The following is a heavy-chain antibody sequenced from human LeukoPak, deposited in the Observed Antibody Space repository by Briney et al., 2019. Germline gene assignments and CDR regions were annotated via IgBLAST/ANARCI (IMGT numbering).Heavy chain of an antibody. J-gene: IGHJ4*02. V-gene: IGHV4-59*01. D-gene: IGHD2/OR15-2a*01. CDR1: GGSISSYY. CDR2: IYYSGST. CDR3: ARDRFGEYGTQFDY. Sequence: PSETPSLTCTVSGGSISSYYWSWIRQPPGKGLEWIGYIYYSGSTNYNPSLKSRVTISVDTSKNQFSLKLSSVTAADTAVYYCARDRFGEYGTQFDYWGQGTLVTVSS.